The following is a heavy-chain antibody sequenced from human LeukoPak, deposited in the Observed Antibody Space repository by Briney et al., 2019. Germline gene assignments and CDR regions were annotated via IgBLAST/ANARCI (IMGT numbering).Heavy chain of an antibody. CDR2: VNYRGTP. D-gene: IGHD3-10*01. CDR1: GDSIGSTTTYY. Sequence: PSETLSLTCTVSGDSIGSTTTYYWGWIRQPPGKGLEWIENVNYRGTPHYNPSLTSRVTMSLDTSKNHFSLKLTSVTAADTAIYYCARALSGYGSGKGYFDSWGQGTLVTVPS. CDR3: ARALSGYGSGKGYFDS. V-gene: IGHV4-39*07. J-gene: IGHJ4*02.